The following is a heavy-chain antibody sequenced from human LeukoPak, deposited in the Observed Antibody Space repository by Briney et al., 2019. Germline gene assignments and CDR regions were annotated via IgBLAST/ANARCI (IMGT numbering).Heavy chain of an antibody. V-gene: IGHV1-46*01. D-gene: IGHD2-15*01. J-gene: IGHJ4*02. CDR2: INPSGGST. CDR1: GYTFTSCY. CDR3: ARVGYCSGDSCYNDY. Sequence: ASVKVSCKASGYTFTSCYMHWVRQAPGQGLEWMGIINPSGGSTSYAQKFQGRVTMTRDTSTSTVYMELSSLRSEDTAVYYCARVGYCSGDSCYNDYWGQGTLVTVSS.